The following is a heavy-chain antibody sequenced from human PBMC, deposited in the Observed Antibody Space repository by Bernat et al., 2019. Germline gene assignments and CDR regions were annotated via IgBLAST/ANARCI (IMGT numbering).Heavy chain of an antibody. CDR2: INPNSGGT. Sequence: QVQLVQSGAEVGEPGASVKVSCKASGYTFTGYYIHWVRQAPGQGLESMGWINPNSGGTNFAQKFQGRVTMTRDTSISTAYMELSRLRSDDTAVYYCVMTSRSFNGPDYWGQGTLVTVSS. CDR1: GYTFTGYY. D-gene: IGHD6-6*01. J-gene: IGHJ4*02. V-gene: IGHV1-2*02. CDR3: VMTSRSFNGPDY.